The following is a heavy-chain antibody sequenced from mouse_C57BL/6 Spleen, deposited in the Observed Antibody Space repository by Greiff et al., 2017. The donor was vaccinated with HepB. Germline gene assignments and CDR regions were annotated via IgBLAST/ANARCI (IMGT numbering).Heavy chain of an antibody. Sequence: QVQLQQPGAELVMPGASVKLSCKASGYTFTSYWMHWVKQRPGQGLEWIGEIDPSDSYTNYNQKFKGKSTLTVDKSSSTAYRQLSSLTSEDSAVYYCARERGYYAMDYWGQGTSVTVSS. CDR1: GYTFTSYW. CDR3: ARERGYYAMDY. CDR2: IDPSDSYT. J-gene: IGHJ4*01. V-gene: IGHV1-69*01.